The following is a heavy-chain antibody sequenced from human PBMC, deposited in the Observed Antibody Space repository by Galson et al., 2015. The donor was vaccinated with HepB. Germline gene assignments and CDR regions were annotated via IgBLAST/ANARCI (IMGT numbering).Heavy chain of an antibody. V-gene: IGHV3-48*04. CDR1: GFIFNNYH. CDR3: AKGAEYTSGWSDF. D-gene: IGHD6-19*01. Sequence: SLRLSCAASGFIFNNYHMNWFRQAPGKGLEWVACISRNSNTMYYAGSVKGRFTISRDNAKSSLFLEMNNLRADDTAVYYCAKGAEYTSGWSDFWGQGTLVAVSS. CDR2: ISRNSNTM. J-gene: IGHJ4*02.